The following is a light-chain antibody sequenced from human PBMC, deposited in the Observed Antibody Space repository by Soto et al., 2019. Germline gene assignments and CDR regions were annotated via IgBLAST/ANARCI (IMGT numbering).Light chain of an antibody. V-gene: IGLV2-11*01. Sequence: QSALTQPRSVSGSPGQSVTISCTGTSRDFGVYNSVSWYQQYPGKAPKLIIYDVTQRPSGVPDRFSGSKSGNTASLTIFGLQAEDEADYHCCSYVGGYRFVLFGGGTKVTVL. CDR1: SRDFGVYNS. CDR3: CSYVGGYRFVL. J-gene: IGLJ2*01. CDR2: DVT.